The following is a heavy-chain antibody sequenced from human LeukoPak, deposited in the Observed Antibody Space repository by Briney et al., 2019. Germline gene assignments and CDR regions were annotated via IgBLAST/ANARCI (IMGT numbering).Heavy chain of an antibody. J-gene: IGHJ4*02. CDR2: INHSGRT. CDR1: GGSFSGYY. D-gene: IGHD1-1*01. V-gene: IGHV4-34*01. Sequence: SETLSLTCAVYGGSFSGYYWTWIRQPPGKGLEWIGEINHSGRTNYNPSLKSRVTISVDTSKNQFSLNLSSVTAADTAVYYCARMNWNFVATLDWGQGALVTVSS. CDR3: ARMNWNFVATLD.